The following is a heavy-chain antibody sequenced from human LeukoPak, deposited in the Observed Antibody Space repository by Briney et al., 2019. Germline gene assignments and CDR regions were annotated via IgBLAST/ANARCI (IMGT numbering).Heavy chain of an antibody. CDR3: ARGSRYGSGSHFDF. D-gene: IGHD3-10*01. V-gene: IGHV3-11*01. CDR1: GFTFSDFY. Sequence: GGSLRLSCAASGFTFSDFYMGWIRQAPGKGLECVSYISSGGYNIHYADSVKGRFTISRDDAQNSPILQMNSLTAEDTAVFYCARGSRYGSGSHFDFWGQGTLVTVPS. CDR2: ISSGGYNI. J-gene: IGHJ4*02.